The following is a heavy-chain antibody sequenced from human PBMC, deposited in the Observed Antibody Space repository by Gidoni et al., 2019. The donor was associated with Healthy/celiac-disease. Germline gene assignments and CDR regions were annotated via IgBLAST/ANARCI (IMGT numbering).Heavy chain of an antibody. Sequence: QVQLQESGPGLVKPSETLSLTCTVSGGSIRSYYWSWIRQPPGKGLEWIGYIYYSGSTNYNPSLKSRVTISVDTSKNQFSLKLSSVTAADTAVYYCARGRPGHLFDYWGQGTLVTVSS. CDR1: GGSIRSYY. CDR2: IYYSGST. CDR3: ARGRPGHLFDY. J-gene: IGHJ4*02. V-gene: IGHV4-59*01.